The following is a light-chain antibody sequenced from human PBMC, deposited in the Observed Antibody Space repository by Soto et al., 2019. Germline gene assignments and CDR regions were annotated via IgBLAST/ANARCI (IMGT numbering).Light chain of an antibody. CDR1: QSVSAW. V-gene: IGKV1-5*03. CDR3: HHSSILPQP. Sequence: DIQITQSPSTLSASVGYRITITCRASQSVSAWVAWYQQKPGKAPKLLINKASSLESGVPSRFSGSGSGTDFTLTISSLQLEDFTPYYCHHSSILPQPFGLVAKV. J-gene: IGKJ1*01. CDR2: KAS.